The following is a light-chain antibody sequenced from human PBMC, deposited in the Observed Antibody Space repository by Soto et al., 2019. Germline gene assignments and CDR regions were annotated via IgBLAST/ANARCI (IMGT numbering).Light chain of an antibody. Sequence: DIQMTQSPSTLSAFVGARVTITCRASQNIGAWLDWYQQKPGKAPKVLIYHSSSLESGVPSRFSGSGSGTEFTLTISSLQPDDSATYYCQESNSDLLVVGGGTKVEI. CDR2: HSS. CDR3: QESNSDLLV. V-gene: IGKV1-5*01. CDR1: QNIGAW. J-gene: IGKJ4*01.